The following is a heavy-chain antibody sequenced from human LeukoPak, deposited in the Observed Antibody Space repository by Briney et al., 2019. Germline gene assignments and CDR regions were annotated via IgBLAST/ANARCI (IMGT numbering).Heavy chain of an antibody. V-gene: IGHV4-4*07. CDR2: IYTSGST. J-gene: IGHJ6*03. D-gene: IGHD3-3*01. CDR3: ARHRPDFWSDNYYYYYMDV. CDR1: GGSISSYY. Sequence: SETLSLTCTVSGGSISSYYWSWIRQPAGKGLEWIGRIYTSGSTNYNPSLKSRVTISVDTSKNQFSLKLSSVTAADTAVYYCARHRPDFWSDNYYYYYMDVWGKGTTVTVSS.